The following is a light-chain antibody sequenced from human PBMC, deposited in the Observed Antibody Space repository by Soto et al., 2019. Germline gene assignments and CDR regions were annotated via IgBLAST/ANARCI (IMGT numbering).Light chain of an antibody. Sequence: QSVLTKPASVSGSPGQSITISCTGTSRDVGGYNYVSWYQQHPGKAPKLMIYDVSNRPSGVSNRFSGSKSGNTASLTISGLQAEDEADYYCSSYTSSSTPWVFGGGTKLTVL. V-gene: IGLV2-14*01. CDR3: SSYTSSSTPWV. CDR1: SRDVGGYNY. CDR2: DVS. J-gene: IGLJ3*02.